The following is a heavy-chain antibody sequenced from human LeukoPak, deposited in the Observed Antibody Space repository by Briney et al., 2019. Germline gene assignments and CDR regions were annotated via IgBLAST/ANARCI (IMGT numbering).Heavy chain of an antibody. CDR2: IYPGDSET. J-gene: IGHJ4*02. Sequence: LGESLKISCQGSGYTFIRFWIGWVRQLPGKGLEWMGIIYPGDSETRYSPSFQGQVTISVDKSISTAYLQWSSLKASDTAVYYCATGGIYSSNFDYWGQGTLVTVSS. D-gene: IGHD5-18*01. V-gene: IGHV5-51*01. CDR1: GYTFIRFW. CDR3: ATGGIYSSNFDY.